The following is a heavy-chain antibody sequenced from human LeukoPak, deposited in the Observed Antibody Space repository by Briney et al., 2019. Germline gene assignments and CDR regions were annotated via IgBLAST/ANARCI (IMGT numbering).Heavy chain of an antibody. D-gene: IGHD1-7*01. CDR3: ARGTGTTILFDY. V-gene: IGHV1-69*05. J-gene: IGHJ4*02. CDR2: IIPIFGTA. CDR1: GGTFSSYA. Sequence: GASVKVSCKASGGTFSSYAISWVRQAPGQGLEWMGVIIPIFGTANYAQKFQGRVTITTDESTSTAYMELSSLRSEDTAVYYCARGTGTTILFDYWGQGTLVTVSS.